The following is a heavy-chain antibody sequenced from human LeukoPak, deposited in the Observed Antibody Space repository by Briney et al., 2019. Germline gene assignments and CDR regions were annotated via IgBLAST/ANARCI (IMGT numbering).Heavy chain of an antibody. CDR2: IYESGST. CDR1: GGSISEYY. CDR3: ARDRAAFYYASGLAY. D-gene: IGHD3-16*01. V-gene: IGHV4-59*01. Sequence: SETLSLTCTVSGGSISEYYWRWIRQSPRRGLEWMGYIYESGSTNYHPSLRSRVTISLDTTKPQVSLKVTSLTAADTAVYYCARDRAAFYYASGLAYWGQGIPVTVSS. J-gene: IGHJ4*02.